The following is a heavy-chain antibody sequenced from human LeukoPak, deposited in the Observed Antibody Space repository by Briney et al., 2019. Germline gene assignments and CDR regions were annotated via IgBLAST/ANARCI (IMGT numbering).Heavy chain of an antibody. J-gene: IGHJ4*02. CDR3: AKPEYSSGPPPD. D-gene: IGHD6-19*01. Sequence: GGSLRLSCAASGFTFSSYGMHWVRQAPGNGLEWVAFIRYDGSNKYYADSVKGRFTISRDNSKNTLYLQMNSLRAEDTAVYYCAKPEYSSGPPPDWGQGTLVTVSS. CDR2: IRYDGSNK. V-gene: IGHV3-30*02. CDR1: GFTFSSYG.